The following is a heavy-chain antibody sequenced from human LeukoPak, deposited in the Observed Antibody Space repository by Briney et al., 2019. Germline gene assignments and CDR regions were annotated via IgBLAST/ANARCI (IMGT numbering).Heavy chain of an antibody. Sequence: GGSLRLSCAASGFNFANHAMSWVRQTAGKGLEWVSAINGGGDITYYADSVKGRFTISRDNSKDTLFLQMHSLRPGDTAVYYCVREDTPATANYWGQGTLVTISS. D-gene: IGHD2-21*02. J-gene: IGHJ4*02. V-gene: IGHV3-23*01. CDR1: GFNFANHA. CDR2: INGGGDIT. CDR3: VREDTPATANY.